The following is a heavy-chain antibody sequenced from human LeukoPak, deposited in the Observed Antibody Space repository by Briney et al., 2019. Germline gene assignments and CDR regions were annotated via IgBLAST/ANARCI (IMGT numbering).Heavy chain of an antibody. CDR2: ISGSGGST. J-gene: IGHJ5*02. Sequence: PGGSLRLSCAAFGFTFSSYAMSWVRQAPGKGLEWVSAISGSGGSTYYADSVKGRFTISRDNSKNTLYLQMNSLRAEDTAVYYCAKDSPYYGSGSYEAHWFDPWGQGTLVTVSS. CDR3: AKDSPYYGSGSYEAHWFDP. V-gene: IGHV3-23*01. CDR1: GFTFSSYA. D-gene: IGHD3-10*01.